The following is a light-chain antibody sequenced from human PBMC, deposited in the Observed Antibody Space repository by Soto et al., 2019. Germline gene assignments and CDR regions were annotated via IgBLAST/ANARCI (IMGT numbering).Light chain of an antibody. CDR3: QQYNNWTPWT. V-gene: IGKV3-15*01. Sequence: EILMTQSPATLSVSPGERATLSFRASQSVSSNLAWYQQKPGQAPRLLIYGASTRATGIPAWFSGSGSGTEFTLTFSSLQSEDCSLYYCQQYNNWTPWTLGQGTKVEIK. J-gene: IGKJ1*01. CDR1: QSVSSN. CDR2: GAS.